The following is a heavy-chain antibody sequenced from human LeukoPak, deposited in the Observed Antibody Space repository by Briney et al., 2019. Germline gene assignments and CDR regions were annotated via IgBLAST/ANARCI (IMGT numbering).Heavy chain of an antibody. CDR1: GFTFSSYS. CDR3: AKDQVPMDV. J-gene: IGHJ6*03. V-gene: IGHV3-48*01. CDR2: ISSSSSTI. Sequence: PGGSLRLSCAASGFTFSSYSMNWVRQAPGKGLEWVSYISSSSSTIYYTDSVKGRFTISRDNSKNTLYLQMNSLRTDDTAVYYCAKDQVPMDVWGKGTTVTVSS.